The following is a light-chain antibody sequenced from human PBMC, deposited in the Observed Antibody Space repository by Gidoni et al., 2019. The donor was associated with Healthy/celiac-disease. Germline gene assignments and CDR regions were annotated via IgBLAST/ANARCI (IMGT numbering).Light chain of an antibody. CDR1: QSISSY. CDR3: QQSCSTPPIT. Sequence: DIQMTPSSSSLSASVGDRVTNTCRASQSISSYLNWYQQKPGKAPKLLIYAASSLQSGVPSRFSGSGSGTDFTLTISSLQPEDFATYYCQQSCSTPPITFGQGTRLEIK. V-gene: IGKV1-39*01. CDR2: AAS. J-gene: IGKJ5*01.